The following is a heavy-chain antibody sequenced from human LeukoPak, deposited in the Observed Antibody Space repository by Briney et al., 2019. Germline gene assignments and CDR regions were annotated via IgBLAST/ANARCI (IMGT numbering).Heavy chain of an antibody. CDR1: GGSISSYY. D-gene: IGHD3-10*01. Sequence: SETLSLTCTVSGGSISSYYWSWIRQPPGKGLEWIGYIYYSGSTKYNPSLKSRVTISEDTSKIQFSLKLSSVTAADTAVYYCATTYYYGSGTYSLVYWGQGTLVTVSS. CDR2: IYYSGST. V-gene: IGHV4-59*01. CDR3: ATTYYYGSGTYSLVY. J-gene: IGHJ4*02.